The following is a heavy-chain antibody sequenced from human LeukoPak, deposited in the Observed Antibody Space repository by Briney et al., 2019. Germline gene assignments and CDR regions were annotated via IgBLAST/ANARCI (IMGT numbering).Heavy chain of an antibody. CDR1: GFTFRTYA. Sequence: PGGSLRLSCAASGFTFRTYAMNWVRQAPGKGLEWVSAISSSSDSTLYADSVKGRFTISRDNSRNFLYLQMNSLRAEDTAIYHCARWIYYFDSWGQGTLVTVSS. CDR3: ARWIYYFDS. V-gene: IGHV3-23*01. D-gene: IGHD5-12*01. CDR2: ISSSSDST. J-gene: IGHJ4*02.